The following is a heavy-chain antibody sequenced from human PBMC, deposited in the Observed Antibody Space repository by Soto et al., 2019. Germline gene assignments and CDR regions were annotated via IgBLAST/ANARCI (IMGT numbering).Heavy chain of an antibody. Sequence: QVQLVQSGAEVKKPGSSVTVSCKASGGTFSSYAISWVRQAPGQGLEWMGGIIPIFGTANYAQKFQGRVTITADESTSTAYMELSSLRSEDTAVYYCARGNRDTAMVGISPPDYWGQGTLVTVSS. CDR1: GGTFSSYA. CDR2: IIPIFGTA. D-gene: IGHD5-18*01. CDR3: ARGNRDTAMVGISPPDY. V-gene: IGHV1-69*01. J-gene: IGHJ4*02.